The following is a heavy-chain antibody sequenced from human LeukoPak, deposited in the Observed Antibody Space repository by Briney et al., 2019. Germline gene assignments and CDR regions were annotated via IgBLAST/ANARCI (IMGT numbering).Heavy chain of an antibody. D-gene: IGHD2-15*01. CDR1: GYTFTSYD. J-gene: IGHJ6*02. V-gene: IGHV1-2*02. Sequence: ASVKVSCKASGYTFTSYDINWVRQATGQGLEWMGWMNPNSGGTNYAQKFQGRVTMARDTSINTAYMELSGLTSDDTAVYYCARENLYCSGGTCYSGYHYYGMDVWGQGTTVTVS. CDR2: MNPNSGGT. CDR3: ARENLYCSGGTCYSGYHYYGMDV.